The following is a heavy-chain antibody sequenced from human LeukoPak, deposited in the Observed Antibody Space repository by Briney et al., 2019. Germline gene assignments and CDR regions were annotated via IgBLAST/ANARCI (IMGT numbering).Heavy chain of an antibody. Sequence: ASVKVSCKASGYTFTSYGISWVRQAPGQGLEWMGWICAYNGNTNYAQKLQGRVTMTTDTSTSTAYMELRSLRSDDTAVYYCARIFYDILAGYHHGSEFDYWGQGTLVTVSS. V-gene: IGHV1-18*01. CDR3: ARIFYDILAGYHHGSEFDY. CDR2: ICAYNGNT. D-gene: IGHD3-9*01. CDR1: GYTFTSYG. J-gene: IGHJ4*02.